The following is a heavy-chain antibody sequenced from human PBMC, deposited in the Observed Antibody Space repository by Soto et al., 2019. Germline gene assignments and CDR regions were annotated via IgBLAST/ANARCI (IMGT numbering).Heavy chain of an antibody. J-gene: IGHJ5*02. V-gene: IGHV1-18*01. CDR3: ARDEYNNGRNWLNP. Sequence: QVQLVQSGPEVKKPGASVKVSCKASGYTFSNSSFSWMRQAPGQGLEWMGWISTYNGNTNYAQKFQGRLSMTTDTSTSTAFMELRTLRSDDTAVYYCARDEYNNGRNWLNPWGQGTLVTVTS. CDR2: ISTYNGNT. D-gene: IGHD2-8*01. CDR1: GYTFSNSS.